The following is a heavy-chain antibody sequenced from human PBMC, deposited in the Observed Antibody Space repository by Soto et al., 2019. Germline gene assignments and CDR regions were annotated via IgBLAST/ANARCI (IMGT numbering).Heavy chain of an antibody. J-gene: IGHJ4*02. CDR1: GWSFSGYY. CDR3: ARHVTTVTTVDY. Sequence: PSETLSLTCAVYGWSFSGYYWSWIRQPPGKGLEWIGEINYSGSTYYNPSLKSRVTISVDRSKNQFSLKLTSVTAADTAVYYCARHVTTVTTVDYWGQGTLVTVSS. V-gene: IGHV4-34*01. D-gene: IGHD4-17*01. CDR2: INYSGST.